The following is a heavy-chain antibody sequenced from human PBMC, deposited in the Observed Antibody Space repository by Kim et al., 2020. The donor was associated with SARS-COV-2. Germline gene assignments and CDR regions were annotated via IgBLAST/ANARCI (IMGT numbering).Heavy chain of an antibody. CDR2: IKQDGSEK. Sequence: GGSLRLSCAASGFTFSSYWMSWVRQAPGKGLEWVANIKQDGSEKYYVDSVKGRFTISRDNAKNSLYLQMNSLRAEDTAVYYCARFRLDSSSWYDYYYGMDVCGQGTTVTVSS. D-gene: IGHD6-13*01. CDR3: ARFRLDSSSWYDYYYGMDV. CDR1: GFTFSSYW. J-gene: IGHJ6*02. V-gene: IGHV3-7*01.